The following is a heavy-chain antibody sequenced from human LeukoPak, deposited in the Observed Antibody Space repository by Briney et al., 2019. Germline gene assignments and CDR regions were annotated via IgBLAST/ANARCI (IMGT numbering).Heavy chain of an antibody. CDR1: GGFISGHH. V-gene: IGHV4-4*09. CDR3: ARRGGREQLIPYSLDY. CDR2: ISTSGNT. Sequence: PSETLSLTCPVSGGFISGHHLNWIRQPPGKGLEWIGYISTSGNTKYNPSLKSRVTISVDTSSNQFPLRPSSVTSADTVLYYCARRGGREQLIPYSLDYCGQGTLVTVSS. J-gene: IGHJ4*02. D-gene: IGHD6-13*01.